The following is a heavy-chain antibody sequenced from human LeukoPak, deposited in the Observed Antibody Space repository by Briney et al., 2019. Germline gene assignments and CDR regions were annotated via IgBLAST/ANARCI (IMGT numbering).Heavy chain of an antibody. CDR1: GYTFTGYY. CDR3: ARRFWSQYNWFDP. D-gene: IGHD3-3*01. Sequence: ASVKVSCKASGYTFTGYYMHWVRQAPGQGLEWMGWINPNSGGTNYAQKFQGRVTMTRDTSISTAYMELSRLGSDDTAVYYCARRFWSQYNWFDPWGQGTLVTVSS. J-gene: IGHJ5*02. CDR2: INPNSGGT. V-gene: IGHV1-2*02.